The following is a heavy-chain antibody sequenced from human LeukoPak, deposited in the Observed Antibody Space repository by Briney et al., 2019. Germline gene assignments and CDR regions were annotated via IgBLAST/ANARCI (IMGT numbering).Heavy chain of an antibody. J-gene: IGHJ5*02. CDR3: ARSSTIVVVPAAIDWFDP. D-gene: IGHD2-2*01. CDR1: GYTFTAYG. Sequence: GASVKVSCKASGYTFTAYGMNWVRQAPGQGPEWMGWISSYNGDEQYAQKFQGRVTMTTDTSTSTVYMELRSLRSDDTAVYYCARSSTIVVVPAAIDWFDPWGQGTLVTVSS. CDR2: ISSYNGDE. V-gene: IGHV1-18*01.